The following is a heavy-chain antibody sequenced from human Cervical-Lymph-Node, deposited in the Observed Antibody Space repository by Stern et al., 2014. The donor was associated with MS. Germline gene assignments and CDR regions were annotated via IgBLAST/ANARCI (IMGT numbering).Heavy chain of an antibody. D-gene: IGHD2-2*01. J-gene: IGHJ6*02. CDR3: AKDLGRGVVVVPLYGLDV. Sequence: EVQLLESGGCLVQPGGSLRLSCAASGFTFSTYAFSWVRQAPGKVLEWVSSISDSGVYTYYADSVKGRFTISRDNSKSMLYLEMQSLRAEDTAVYHCAKDLGRGVVVVPLYGLDVWGQGTTVTVSS. V-gene: IGHV3-23*01. CDR1: GFTFSTYA. CDR2: ISDSGVYT.